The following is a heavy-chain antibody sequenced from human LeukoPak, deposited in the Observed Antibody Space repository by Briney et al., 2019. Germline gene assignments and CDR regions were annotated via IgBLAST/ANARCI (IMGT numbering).Heavy chain of an antibody. CDR3: ARVRTTVTPFDY. J-gene: IGHJ4*02. D-gene: IGHD4-17*01. CDR1: GYTFTGYY. V-gene: IGHV1-2*02. CDR2: INPNSGGT. Sequence: ASVKVSCTASGYTFTGYYMHWVRQAPGQGLEWMGWINPNSGGTNYAQKFQGRVTMTRDTSISTAYMELSRLRSDDTAVYYCARVRTTVTPFDYWGQGTLVTVSS.